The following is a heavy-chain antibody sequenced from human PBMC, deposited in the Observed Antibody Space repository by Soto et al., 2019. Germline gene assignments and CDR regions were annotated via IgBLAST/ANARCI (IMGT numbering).Heavy chain of an antibody. D-gene: IGHD1-1*01. J-gene: IGHJ5*02. CDR1: GGSIFNYF. Sequence: SETLSLTCRISGGSIFNYFWTWIRQSPGKRLEWIGDISHTGQTNYNPSLKSRVTLSVDISENQFSLKLASVTPADSALYFCAGESWNIHDRHFRLEPWGQGTLVTVSS. CDR3: AGESWNIHDRHFRLEP. V-gene: IGHV4-59*01. CDR2: ISHTGQT.